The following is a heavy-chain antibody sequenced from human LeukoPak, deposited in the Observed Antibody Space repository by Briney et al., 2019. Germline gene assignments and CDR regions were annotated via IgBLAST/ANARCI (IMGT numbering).Heavy chain of an antibody. CDR3: ARDQLPLDRPQTHPFDY. CDR1: GFIFTDYW. Sequence: GGSLRLSCAASGFIFTDYWMYWVRQAPGRGLAWVANIKEDGSEKNYVDSVKGRFTISRDNAKNSVYLQMNSLRVEDTAVYYCARDQLPLDRPQTHPFDYWGQGTLVTVSS. D-gene: IGHD6-6*01. V-gene: IGHV3-7*01. J-gene: IGHJ4*02. CDR2: IKEDGSEK.